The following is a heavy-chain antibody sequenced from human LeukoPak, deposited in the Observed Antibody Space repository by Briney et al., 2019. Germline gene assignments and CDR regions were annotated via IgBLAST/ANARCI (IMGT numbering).Heavy chain of an antibody. CDR1: GGSISSYY. CDR2: IYTSGST. CDR3: ARDQYCSSTSCYAKGVFDWFDP. V-gene: IGHV4-4*07. D-gene: IGHD2-2*01. J-gene: IGHJ5*02. Sequence: SETLSLTCTVSGGSISSYYWSWIRQPAGKGLEWIGRIYTSGSTNYNPSLKSRVTISVDASKNQFSLKLSSVTAADTAVYYCARDQYCSSTSCYAKGVFDWFDPWGQGTLVTVSS.